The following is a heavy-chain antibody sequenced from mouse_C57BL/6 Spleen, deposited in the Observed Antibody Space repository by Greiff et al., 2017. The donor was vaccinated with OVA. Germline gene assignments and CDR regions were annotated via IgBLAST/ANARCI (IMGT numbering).Heavy chain of an antibody. CDR1: GFTFSDYG. CDR3: ARDLTGTYYFDY. J-gene: IGHJ2*01. D-gene: IGHD4-1*01. CDR2: ISSCNSPI. V-gene: IGHV5-17*01. Sequence: EVQLVESGGGLVKPGGSLKLSCAASGFTFSDYGMHWVRQAPEKGLEWVAYISSCNSPIYYADTVKGRFTISSDNAKNTLFLEMTSLRSEDTAMYYCARDLTGTYYFDYWGQGTTLTVSS.